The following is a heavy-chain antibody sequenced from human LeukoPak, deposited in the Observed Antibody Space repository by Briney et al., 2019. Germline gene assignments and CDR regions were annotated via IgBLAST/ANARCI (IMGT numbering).Heavy chain of an antibody. CDR1: GFTFSNYW. V-gene: IGHV3-7*01. CDR3: ARGRYCSSTSCPGKYYYYMDV. Sequence: GGSLRLSCAASGFTFSNYWMTWVRQAPGKGLEWVANIDQDGSEMYSVDSVKGRFSISRDNAKNSLYLQMNSLRAEDTAVYYCARGRYCSSTSCPGKYYYYMDVWGKGTTVTVSS. CDR2: IDQDGSEM. J-gene: IGHJ6*03. D-gene: IGHD2-2*01.